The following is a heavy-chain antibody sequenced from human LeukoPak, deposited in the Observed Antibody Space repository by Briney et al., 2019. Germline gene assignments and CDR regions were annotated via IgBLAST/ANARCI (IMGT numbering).Heavy chain of an antibody. CDR1: GFTVSSNY. V-gene: IGHV3-53*01. J-gene: IGHJ6*04. CDR2: IYSGGST. D-gene: IGHD3-10*01. CDR3: AREKGYGSGSYDYYGMDV. Sequence: QTGGSLRLSCAASGFTVSSNYMSWVRQAPGKGLEWVSVIYSGGSTYYADSVKGRFTISRDNSKNTLYLQVNSLRAEDTAVYYCAREKGYGSGSYDYYGMDVWGKGTTVTVSS.